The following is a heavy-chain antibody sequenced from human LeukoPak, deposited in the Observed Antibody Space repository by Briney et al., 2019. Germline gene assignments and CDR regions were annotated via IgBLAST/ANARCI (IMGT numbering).Heavy chain of an antibody. CDR2: INPNSGGT. CDR1: GYTFTGYY. Sequence: ASVKVSCKASGYTFTGYYMHWVRQAPGQGLEWMGWINPNSGGTNYAQKFQGRVTMTRDTSISTAYMELSRLRSDDTAVYYRARGEALGYCSSTSCHNWFDPWGQGTLVTVSS. J-gene: IGHJ5*02. V-gene: IGHV1-2*02. CDR3: ARGEALGYCSSTSCHNWFDP. D-gene: IGHD2-2*01.